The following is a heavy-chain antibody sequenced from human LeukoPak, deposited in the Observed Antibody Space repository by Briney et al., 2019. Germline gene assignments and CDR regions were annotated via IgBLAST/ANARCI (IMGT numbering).Heavy chain of an antibody. D-gene: IGHD6-13*01. V-gene: IGHV3-23*01. CDR3: ARGGGAAAGTGGFDP. Sequence: GGSLRLSCAASGFTFSSYAMSWVRQAPGKGLEWVSAISGSGGSTYYADSVKGRFTISRDNSKNTLYLQMNSLRTEDTAVYYCARGGGAAAGTGGFDPWGQGTLVTVSS. CDR1: GFTFSSYA. CDR2: ISGSGGST. J-gene: IGHJ5*02.